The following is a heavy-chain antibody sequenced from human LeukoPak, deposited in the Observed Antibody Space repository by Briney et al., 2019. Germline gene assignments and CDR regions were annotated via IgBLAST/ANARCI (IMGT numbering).Heavy chain of an antibody. CDR3: AKDSDPFWSGYSPLDY. CDR2: IRYDGSNK. J-gene: IGHJ4*02. CDR1: GFTFSSYG. D-gene: IGHD3-3*01. V-gene: IGHV3-30*02. Sequence: GGSLRLSCAASGFTFSSYGMHWVRQAPGKGLEWVAFIRYDGSNKYYADSVKGRFTISRDNSKNTLYLQMNSLRAEDTAVYYCAKDSDPFWSGYSPLDYWGQGTLVTVSS.